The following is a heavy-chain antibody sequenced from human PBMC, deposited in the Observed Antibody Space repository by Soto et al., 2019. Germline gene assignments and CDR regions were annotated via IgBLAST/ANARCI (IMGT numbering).Heavy chain of an antibody. J-gene: IGHJ4*02. Sequence: ASVKVSCKASGYTFTSYGISWVRQAPGQGLDWMGWISAYNGNTKYAQDLQGRVTMTTDTSTSTAYLDLSSLRSEDTAVYYCARPVEMATISRSYLFYWGQGTLVTVSS. CDR3: ARPVEMATISRSYLFY. CDR2: ISAYNGNT. CDR1: GYTFTSYG. D-gene: IGHD5-12*01. V-gene: IGHV1-18*04.